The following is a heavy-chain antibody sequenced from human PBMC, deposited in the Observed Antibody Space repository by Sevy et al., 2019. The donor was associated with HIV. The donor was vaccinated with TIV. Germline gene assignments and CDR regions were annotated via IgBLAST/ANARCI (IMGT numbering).Heavy chain of an antibody. CDR3: TTDSKKRRLSALLDY. D-gene: IGHD6-25*01. CDR2: IKSKTDGGTT. CDR1: GFTFSNAW. V-gene: IGHV3-15*01. Sequence: GGCLRLSCAASGFTFSNAWMSWVRQAPGKGLEWVGRIKSKTDGGTTDYAAPVKGRFTISRDDSKNTLYLQMNSLNTADTAIYYCTTDSKKRRLSALLDYWGQGTPVSVSS. J-gene: IGHJ4*02.